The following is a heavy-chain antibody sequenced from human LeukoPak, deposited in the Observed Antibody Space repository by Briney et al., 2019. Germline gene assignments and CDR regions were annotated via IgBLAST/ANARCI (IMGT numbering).Heavy chain of an antibody. J-gene: IGHJ4*02. Sequence: SETLSLTCTVSGGSLSSRSHYWGWIRQPPGQGLEWIGSLSNSGNNYYNPSLKSRVTISVDTSKNEFSLKLSSVTAADTAVYYCVRWTAGTTEDSWGQGTLVTVSS. CDR3: VRWTAGTTEDS. D-gene: IGHD1-1*01. V-gene: IGHV4-39*01. CDR1: GGSLSSRSHY. CDR2: LSNSGNN.